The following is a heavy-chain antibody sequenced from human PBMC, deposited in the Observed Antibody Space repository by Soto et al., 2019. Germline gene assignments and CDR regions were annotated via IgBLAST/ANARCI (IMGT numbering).Heavy chain of an antibody. CDR3: EKDKGDSSGYSKYYFAY. CDR1: AFTFGRYA. D-gene: IGHD3-22*01. Sequence: PGGSLRLSCVGSAFTFGRYAMNWVRQAPGRGLEWVSYISADSKGKYYAESVKGRFTISRDNAKNSLYLQMNSLRAEDTALYYCEKDKGDSSGYSKYYFAYWGQGTLVTVSS. V-gene: IGHV3-21*04. CDR2: ISADSKGK. J-gene: IGHJ4*02.